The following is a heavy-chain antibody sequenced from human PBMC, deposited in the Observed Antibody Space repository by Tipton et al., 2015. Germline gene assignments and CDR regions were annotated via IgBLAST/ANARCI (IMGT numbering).Heavy chain of an antibody. CDR3: ARDRRDGGLVGNMIRNDY. V-gene: IGHV3-48*03. D-gene: IGHD1/OR15-1a*01. J-gene: IGHJ4*02. CDR2: LSALGDTI. CDR1: GFTISTHE. Sequence: QLVQSGGGLVQPGGSLRLSCAASGFTISTHEMTWVRQAPGKGLEWISYLSALGDTIYYADSVRGRFTISRDNAKNSLYLQMNNLRAEDTAVYYCARDRRDGGLVGNMIRNDYWGQGTLVTVSS.